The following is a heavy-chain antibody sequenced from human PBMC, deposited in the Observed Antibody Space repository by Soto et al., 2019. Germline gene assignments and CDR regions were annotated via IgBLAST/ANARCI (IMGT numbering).Heavy chain of an antibody. CDR3: ARDPPFSGILRGTPLMDV. CDR2: ISAYNGDT. Sequence: ASVKVSCKASGYSFTTHGISWVRRAPGHGLEWMGWISAYNGDTHYVQRFQGRVTMTTDTSTSTAYMELRSLTSDDTAVYYCARDPPFSGILRGTPLMDVWGQGTTVTVSS. CDR1: GYSFTTHG. D-gene: IGHD4-17*01. V-gene: IGHV1-18*04. J-gene: IGHJ6*02.